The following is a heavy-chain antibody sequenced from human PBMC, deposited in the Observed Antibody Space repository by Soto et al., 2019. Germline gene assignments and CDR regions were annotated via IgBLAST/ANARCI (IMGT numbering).Heavy chain of an antibody. D-gene: IGHD2-15*01. CDR3: ARDLAKGGGSAGFDY. CDR2: INPNSGGT. Sequence: ASVKVSCKASGYTFTGYYIHWVRQAPGQGLEWMGWINPNSGGTKYPQKFQGRVTMTRDTSIRTVYMSLTGLKSDDTAVYFCARDLAKGGGSAGFDYWGQGTLVTVAS. J-gene: IGHJ4*02. V-gene: IGHV1-2*02. CDR1: GYTFTGYY.